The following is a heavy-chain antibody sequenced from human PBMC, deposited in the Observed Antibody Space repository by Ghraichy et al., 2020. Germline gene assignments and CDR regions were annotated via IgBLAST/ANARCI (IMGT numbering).Heavy chain of an antibody. J-gene: IGHJ4*02. D-gene: IGHD5-18*01. CDR3: ASQKTGRYSYGRAEKIDY. CDR1: GGSISSSSYY. CDR2: IYYSGST. V-gene: IGHV4-39*01. Sequence: SETLSLTCTVSGGSISSSSYYWGWIRQPPGKGLEWIGSIYYSGSTYYNPSLKSRVTISVDTSKNQFSLKLSSVTAADTAVYYCASQKTGRYSYGRAEKIDYWGQGTLVTVSS.